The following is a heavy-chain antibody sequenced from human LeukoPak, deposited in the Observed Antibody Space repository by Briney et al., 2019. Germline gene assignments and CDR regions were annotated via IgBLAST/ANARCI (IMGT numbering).Heavy chain of an antibody. Sequence: PSETLSLTCTVSGGSISSYYWSWIRQPAGKGLEWIGRIHLSGSTNYNPSLKSRVTLSVDTSKNQFSLKLSSVTAADTAVYYCTRGPPPDFDYWGRGTLVTVSS. CDR3: TRGPPPDFDY. J-gene: IGHJ4*02. CDR2: IHLSGST. V-gene: IGHV4-4*07. CDR1: GGSISSYY.